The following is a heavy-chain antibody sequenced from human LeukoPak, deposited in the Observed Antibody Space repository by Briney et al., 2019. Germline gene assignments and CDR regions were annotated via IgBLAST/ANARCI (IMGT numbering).Heavy chain of an antibody. J-gene: IGHJ5*02. CDR1: GDSNITGTYF. CDR3: ARKGEHYYDSGKLWPAWFDL. CDR2: MYGTGTT. Sequence: SETLSLTCTVSGDSNITGTYFWTWIRQHPGKDLEWIGSMYGTGTTLYNPSLKSRVTISVDTSKNQFSLKLTSVTAADTAVYYCARKGEHYYDSGKLWPAWFDLWGQGTLVTVSS. V-gene: IGHV4-61*01. D-gene: IGHD3-10*01.